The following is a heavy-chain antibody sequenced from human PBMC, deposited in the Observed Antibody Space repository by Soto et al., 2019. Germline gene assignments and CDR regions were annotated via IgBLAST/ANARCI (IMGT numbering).Heavy chain of an antibody. CDR1: GFTFSDYY. CDR2: ISSSGSTT. D-gene: IGHD6-13*01. V-gene: IGHV3-11*01. J-gene: IGHJ4*02. Sequence: QVQLVESGGGLVKPGGSLRLSCAASGFTFSDYYMSWIRQAPGKGLEWVSYISSSGSTTHYTDSVKGRFTISRDNAKNSLSLQMNGLRAEDTAVYYCARIRVSTAGRHFDYWGQGTLVTVSS. CDR3: ARIRVSTAGRHFDY.